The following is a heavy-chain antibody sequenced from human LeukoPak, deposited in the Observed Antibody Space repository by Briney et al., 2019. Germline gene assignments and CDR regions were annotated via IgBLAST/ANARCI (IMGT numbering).Heavy chain of an antibody. CDR2: ISYDGSNK. Sequence: GGSLRLSCAASGFTFSSYAMHWVRQAPGKGLEWVAVISYDGSNKYYADSVKGRFTISRDNPKNTLYLQMNSLRAEDTAVYYCARGTAVLLWFGAQSGLEPWGQGTLVTVSS. CDR1: GFTFSSYA. CDR3: ARGTAVLLWFGAQSGLEP. V-gene: IGHV3-30*04. J-gene: IGHJ5*02. D-gene: IGHD3-10*01.